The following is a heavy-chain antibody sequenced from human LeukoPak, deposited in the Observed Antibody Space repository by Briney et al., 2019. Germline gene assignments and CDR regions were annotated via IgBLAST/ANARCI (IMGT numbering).Heavy chain of an antibody. D-gene: IGHD6-19*01. J-gene: IGHJ4*02. V-gene: IGHV1-2*02. CDR1: GYTFTGYY. CDR2: INPNSGGT. CDR3: ARALSYSSGWYNY. Sequence: ASVKVSCKASGYTFTGYYMHWVRQAPGQGLEWMGWINPNSGGTNYAQKFQGRVTMTRDTSISTAHMELSRLRSDDTAVYYCARALSYSSGWYNYWGQGTLVTVSS.